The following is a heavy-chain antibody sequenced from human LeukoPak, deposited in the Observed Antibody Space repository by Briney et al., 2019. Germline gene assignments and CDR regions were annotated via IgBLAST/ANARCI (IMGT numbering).Heavy chain of an antibody. Sequence: GGSLRLSCAASGFTFSGYAKNWVRQAPGKGLEWLSHISSTGGTIYYADSVKGRLTVSRDNAKNSLYLQMNSLRAEDTAVYYCAKSDPYGDSLIEIWGQGALVTVSS. CDR1: GFTFSGYA. V-gene: IGHV3-48*03. D-gene: IGHD4-17*01. CDR2: ISSTGGTI. CDR3: AKSDPYGDSLIEI. J-gene: IGHJ4*02.